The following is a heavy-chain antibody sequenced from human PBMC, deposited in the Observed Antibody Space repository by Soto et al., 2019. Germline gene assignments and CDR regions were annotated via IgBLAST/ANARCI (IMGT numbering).Heavy chain of an antibody. CDR2: ISYHGSNK. Sequence: QVQLVESGGGVVQPGRSLGLSCAASGFTFSNYAMHRVRQAPGKGLEWVAFISYHGSNKYCADSVKGRFTISRDNSKNILYLQMDSLRAEDTAVYYCARDSMGYDYWGQGTLVTVSS. V-gene: IGHV3-30-3*01. CDR3: ARDSMGYDY. CDR1: GFTFSNYA. J-gene: IGHJ4*02. D-gene: IGHD2-8*01.